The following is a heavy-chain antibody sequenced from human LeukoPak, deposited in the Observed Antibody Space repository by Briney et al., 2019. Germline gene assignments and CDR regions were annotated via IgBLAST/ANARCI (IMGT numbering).Heavy chain of an antibody. V-gene: IGHV4-34*01. CDR3: ARGPPGP. Sequence: SETLSLTCAVYGGSFSGYYWSWIRQPPGKGLEWIGEINHSGSTNYNPSLKSRVTISVDAFKNQFFLKLSSVTAADTAVYYCARGPPGPWGQGTLVTVSS. CDR2: INHSGST. J-gene: IGHJ5*02. CDR1: GGSFSGYY.